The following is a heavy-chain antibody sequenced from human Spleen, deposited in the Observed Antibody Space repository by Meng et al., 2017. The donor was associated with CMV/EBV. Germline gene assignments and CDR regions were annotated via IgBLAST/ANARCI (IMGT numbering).Heavy chain of an antibody. J-gene: IGHJ5*02. V-gene: IGHV3-48*03. CDR1: GFTFSSYE. CDR2: ISISGTTI. CDR3: ARGIAQNWFDP. Sequence: GGSLRLSCVTSGFTFSSYEMNWVRQAPGKGLEWVSYISISGTTIYYADSVKGRFTISRDNAQNALFLQMNSLRAEDTAVYYCARGIAQNWFDPWGQGTLVTVSS. D-gene: IGHD6-13*01.